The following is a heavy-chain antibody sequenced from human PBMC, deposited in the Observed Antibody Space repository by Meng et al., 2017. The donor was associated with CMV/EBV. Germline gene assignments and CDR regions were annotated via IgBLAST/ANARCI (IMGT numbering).Heavy chain of an antibody. CDR1: GFTVSSNY. CDR2: IYSGGST. D-gene: IGHD3-22*01. J-gene: IGHJ2*01. V-gene: IGHV3-53*01. Sequence: GESLKISCAASGFTVSSNYMSWVRQAPGKGLEWVSVIYSGGSTYYADSVKGRFTISRDNSKNTLYLQMNSLRAEDTAVYYCARDKCYYESSCYPTPDWHFDLWGRGTLVTVSS. CDR3: ARDKCYYESSCYPTPDWHFDL.